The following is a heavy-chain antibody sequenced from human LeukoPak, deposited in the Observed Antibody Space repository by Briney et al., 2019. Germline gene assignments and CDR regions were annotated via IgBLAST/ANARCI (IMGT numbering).Heavy chain of an antibody. CDR1: GGSISSYY. J-gene: IGHJ4*02. CDR2: IYYSGST. CDR3: AGDQGNWGWGRYYFDY. Sequence: SETLSLTCTVSGGSISSYYWSWIRQPPGKGLEWIGYIYYSGSTNYNPSLKSRVTISVDTSKNQFSLKLSSVTAADTAVYYCAGDQGNWGWGRYYFDYWGQGTLVTVPS. D-gene: IGHD7-27*01. V-gene: IGHV4-59*01.